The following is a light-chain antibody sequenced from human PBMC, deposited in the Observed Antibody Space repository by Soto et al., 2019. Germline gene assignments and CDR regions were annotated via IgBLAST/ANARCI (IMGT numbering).Light chain of an antibody. CDR3: LLTYSGGRV. CDR1: DGPVTSYHY. CDR2: DTT. Sequence: QAVATQEPSLTVSPGGTVTLTCGSSDGPVTSYHYPYWYQQRPGQVPRTLIYDTTNRQSWAPARFSGSLVGVKAALTLSGAQPEDEADYYCLLTYSGGRVFGGGTKLTVL. V-gene: IGLV7-46*01. J-gene: IGLJ2*01.